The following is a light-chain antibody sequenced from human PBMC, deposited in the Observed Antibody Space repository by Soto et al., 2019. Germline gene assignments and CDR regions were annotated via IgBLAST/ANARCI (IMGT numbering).Light chain of an antibody. Sequence: QSVLTQPSSASGSPGQSVTISCTGTSSDVGGYNYVSWYQQHPGKAPKLMIYEVTKRPSGVPDRFSGSKSGNTASLTVSGLLAEDEADYYCSSHAGIINVVFGGGTQLTVL. J-gene: IGLJ3*02. CDR3: SSHAGIINVV. V-gene: IGLV2-8*01. CDR1: SSDVGGYNY. CDR2: EVT.